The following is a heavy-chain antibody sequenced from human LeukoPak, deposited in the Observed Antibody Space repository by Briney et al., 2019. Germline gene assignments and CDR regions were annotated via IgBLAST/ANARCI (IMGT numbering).Heavy chain of an antibody. CDR2: ISSSGSTV. D-gene: IGHD3-9*01. CDR3: AKWGDYDILTGYYVPDY. CDR1: GFTFSDYY. J-gene: IGHJ4*02. V-gene: IGHV3-11*01. Sequence: GGSLRLSCAASGFTFSDYYMSWIRQAPGKGLEWVSYISSSGSTVYYADSVKGRFTISRDNAKNSLYLQMNSLRAEDTAVYYCAKWGDYDILTGYYVPDYWGQGTLVTVSS.